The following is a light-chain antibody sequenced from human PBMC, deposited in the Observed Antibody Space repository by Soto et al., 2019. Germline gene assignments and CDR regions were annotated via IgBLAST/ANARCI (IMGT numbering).Light chain of an antibody. CDR2: GAS. V-gene: IGKV3-20*01. CDR3: QQYGSSPVT. J-gene: IGKJ1*01. Sequence: ELGLTQSPGTLSLSPGVRATLSCRASQSVSSSYLAWYQQKPGQAPRLPIYGASSRATGIPDRFSGSGSGTDFTLTISRLEPDDLAVYYCQQYGSSPVTFGPGTKVEIK. CDR1: QSVSSSY.